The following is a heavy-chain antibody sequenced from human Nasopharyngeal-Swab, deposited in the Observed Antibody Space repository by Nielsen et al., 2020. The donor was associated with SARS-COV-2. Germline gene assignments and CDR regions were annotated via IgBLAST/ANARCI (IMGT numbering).Heavy chain of an antibody. Sequence: VRQMPGKGLEWMGIIYPGDSVTRYSPSFQGQVTISADKSISTAYLQWSSLKASDTAMYYCARRDDSYYFDYWGQGTLVTVSS. D-gene: IGHD3-3*01. CDR2: IYPGDSVT. V-gene: IGHV5-51*02. CDR3: ARRDDSYYFDY. J-gene: IGHJ4*02.